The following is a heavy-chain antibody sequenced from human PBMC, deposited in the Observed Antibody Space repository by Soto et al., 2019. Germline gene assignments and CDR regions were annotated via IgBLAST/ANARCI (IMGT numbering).Heavy chain of an antibody. CDR3: AGAVVHTGFAP. CDR1: GFSVRGDY. D-gene: IGHD2-15*01. Sequence: GGFPRLSCAAPGFSVRGDYMKWAPRPPGKEREWSYRLKSVALTNYPDPVKGRSTTPRDNSKNTLYLKMNSRRVEDTAVYYCAGAVVHTGFAPWGQETLLTAPS. V-gene: IGHV3-66*01. CDR2: LKSVALT. J-gene: IGHJ5*02.